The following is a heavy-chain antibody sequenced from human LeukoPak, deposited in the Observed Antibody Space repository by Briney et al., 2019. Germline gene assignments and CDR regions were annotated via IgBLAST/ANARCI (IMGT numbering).Heavy chain of an antibody. J-gene: IGHJ4*02. D-gene: IGHD6-19*01. Sequence: GASVKVSCKASGFTFTSSAMQWVRQARGQRLEWIGWIVAGSGNTNYAQKFQERVTITRDMSTSTAYMELSSLRSEDTAVYYCAAYRTSDSSGWYDAYFDYWGQGTLVTVSS. CDR3: AAYRTSDSSGWYDAYFDY. V-gene: IGHV1-58*02. CDR2: IVAGSGNT. CDR1: GFTFTSSA.